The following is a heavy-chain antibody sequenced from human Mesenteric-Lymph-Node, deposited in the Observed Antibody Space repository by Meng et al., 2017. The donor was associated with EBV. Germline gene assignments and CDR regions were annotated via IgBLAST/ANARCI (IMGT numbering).Heavy chain of an antibody. V-gene: IGHV1-2*06. CDR1: GYTFTGFY. CDR2: INPHNGGT. Sequence: QVQLVQSGAEVKKSGASVTVSCKASGYTFTGFYMHWVRQAPGQGLEWMGRINPHNGGTNYAQKFQGRVTMTSDTSISTAYMELHSLTSDDTAVYYCAKDGTPYCAGDCYLDYWGQGTLVTVSS. D-gene: IGHD2-21*02. CDR3: AKDGTPYCAGDCYLDY. J-gene: IGHJ4*02.